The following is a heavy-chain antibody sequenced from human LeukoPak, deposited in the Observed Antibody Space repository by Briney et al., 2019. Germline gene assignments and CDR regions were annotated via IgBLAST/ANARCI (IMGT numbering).Heavy chain of an antibody. J-gene: IGHJ6*02. Sequence: ASVKVSCKASGYTFTSYDINRVRQATGQGLEWMGWMNPNSGNTGYAQKFQGRVTMTRNTSISTAYMELSSLRSEDTAVYYCAKWGLNCSGGSCYSPRNYYGMDVWGQGTTVTVSS. D-gene: IGHD2-15*01. CDR3: AKWGLNCSGGSCYSPRNYYGMDV. CDR1: GYTFTSYD. V-gene: IGHV1-8*01. CDR2: MNPNSGNT.